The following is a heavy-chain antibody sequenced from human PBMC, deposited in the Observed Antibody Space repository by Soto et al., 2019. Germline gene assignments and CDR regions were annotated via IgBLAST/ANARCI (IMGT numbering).Heavy chain of an antibody. CDR2: IYPGDSDT. Sequence: XESLKISCQGSGYAFSSYWIAWVRQMPGKGLEWMGIIYPGDSDTRYSPSFQGQVTISVDKSITTAYLQWSSLKASDTAMYYCARGYCTATICDPWFDPWGQGTLVTVSS. CDR1: GYAFSSYW. J-gene: IGHJ5*02. CDR3: ARGYCTATICDPWFDP. D-gene: IGHD2-8*02. V-gene: IGHV5-51*01.